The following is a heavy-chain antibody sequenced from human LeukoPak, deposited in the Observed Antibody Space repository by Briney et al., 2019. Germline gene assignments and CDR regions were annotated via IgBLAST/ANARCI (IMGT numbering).Heavy chain of an antibody. V-gene: IGHV3-23*01. CDR1: GFTFSSYA. CDR2: ISSSGGST. Sequence: PGGSLRLSCAASGFTFSSYAMSWVRQAPGKGLEWVSAISSSGGSTYYADSVKGRFTISRDNSKNTLYLQMNSLRAEDTAVYYCAKDRNFGVVSPTTDWFDPWGQGTLVTVSS. J-gene: IGHJ5*02. D-gene: IGHD3-3*01. CDR3: AKDRNFGVVSPTTDWFDP.